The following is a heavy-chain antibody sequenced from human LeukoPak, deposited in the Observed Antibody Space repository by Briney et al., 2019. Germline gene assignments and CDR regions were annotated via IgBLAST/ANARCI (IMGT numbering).Heavy chain of an antibody. D-gene: IGHD1-26*01. CDR2: INHSGST. J-gene: IGHJ4*02. V-gene: IGHV4-34*01. CDR1: GGSFSGYY. Sequence: TSETLSLTCAVYGGSFSGYYWSWIRQPPGKGMEWIGEINHSGSTNYNPSLKSRVTISVDTSKNQFSLKLSSVTAADTAVYCCARGRLDYSGSYSWDYWGQGTLATVSS. CDR3: ARGRLDYSGSYSWDY.